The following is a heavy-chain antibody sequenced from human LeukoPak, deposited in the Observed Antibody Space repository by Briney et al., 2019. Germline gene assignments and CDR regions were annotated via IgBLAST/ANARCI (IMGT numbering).Heavy chain of an antibody. D-gene: IGHD2-21*01. CDR1: GYSFTAYN. V-gene: IGHV1-3*01. CDR3: ARGAVIAHFDC. J-gene: IGHJ5*01. CDR2: IAPGNGNT. Sequence: ASVKVSCKASGYSFTAYNIHWVRQAPGQRLEWMGWIAPGNGNTKYSQKFQGRVTLTRDTSASTAYMELSSLTSEDTAVFYCARGAVIAHFDCWGQGTLVTVSS.